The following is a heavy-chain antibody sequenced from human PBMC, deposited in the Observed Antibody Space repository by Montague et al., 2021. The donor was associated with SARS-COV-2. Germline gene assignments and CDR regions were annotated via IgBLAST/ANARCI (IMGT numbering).Heavy chain of an antibody. CDR2: IKAGNT. CDR3: ARGLQQRSNFDY. V-gene: IGHV3-53*01. J-gene: IGHJ4*02. Sequence: SLRLSCAASGFSVSDSYMGWVRQAPGKGPEWVSLIKAGNTYYTDSVKGRFTMSRDNSKNTLSLQMNSLRDEDTAVYYCARGLQQRSNFDYWGQGTLVTVSS. D-gene: IGHD6-25*01. CDR1: GFSVSDSY.